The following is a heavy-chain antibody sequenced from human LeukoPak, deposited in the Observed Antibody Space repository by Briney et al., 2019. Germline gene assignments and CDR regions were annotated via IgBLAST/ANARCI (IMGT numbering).Heavy chain of an antibody. D-gene: IGHD3-16*01. V-gene: IGHV1-24*01. CDR3: ATGVSYYYYMDV. J-gene: IGHJ6*03. CDR2: LDPEDGET. CDR1: GYTLTELS. Sequence: ASVKVSCKVSGYTLTELSMHWVRQAPGKGLEWMGGLDPEDGETIYAQKFQGRVTMTEDTSTDTAYMELSSLRSEDTAVYYCATGVSYYYYMDVWGKGTTVTVSS.